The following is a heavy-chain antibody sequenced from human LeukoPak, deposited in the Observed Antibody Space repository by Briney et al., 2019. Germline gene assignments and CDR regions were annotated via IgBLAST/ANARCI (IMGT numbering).Heavy chain of an antibody. Sequence: GGSLRLSCTASGFNFNGYTMHWVRQAPGKGLEWVSLITWDGGRTYYADSLKGRFAISRDNSKNSLYLQMNSLRIEDTAFYYCAKDFGLGSGYYHALDSWGQGTLVTVSS. J-gene: IGHJ4*02. CDR2: ITWDGGRT. D-gene: IGHD3-22*01. V-gene: IGHV3-43*01. CDR1: GFNFNGYT. CDR3: AKDFGLGSGYYHALDS.